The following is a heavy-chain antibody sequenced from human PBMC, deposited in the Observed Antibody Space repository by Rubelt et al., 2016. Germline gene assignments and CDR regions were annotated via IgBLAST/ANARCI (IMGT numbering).Heavy chain of an antibody. CDR3: ARQNYHTNGPYYYYYMDV. CDR2: IYYIENT. Sequence: QVQLQESGPGLVKPSETLSLTCTVSGGSIGNFYWSWIRQSPGKGLEWLGYIYYIENTDYNPSLKSRVTISVDTAKNQFSLRLTSMTAADTAVYYCARQNYHTNGPYYYYYMDVWGAGTTVSVSS. V-gene: IGHV4-59*01. D-gene: IGHD2-8*01. J-gene: IGHJ6*03. CDR1: GGSIGNFY.